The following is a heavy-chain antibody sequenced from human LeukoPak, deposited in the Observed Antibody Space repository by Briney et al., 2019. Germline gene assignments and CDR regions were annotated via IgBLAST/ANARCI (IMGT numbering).Heavy chain of an antibody. Sequence: PGGSLRLSCAASGFTFSSYGMHWVRQAPGKGLEWVAVISYDGSNKYYADSVKGRFTISRDNSKNTLYLQTNSLRAEDTAVYYCAKDALVVPAAILYGMDVWGQGTTVTVSS. D-gene: IGHD2-2*02. CDR1: GFTFSSYG. CDR3: AKDALVVPAAILYGMDV. V-gene: IGHV3-30*18. J-gene: IGHJ6*02. CDR2: ISYDGSNK.